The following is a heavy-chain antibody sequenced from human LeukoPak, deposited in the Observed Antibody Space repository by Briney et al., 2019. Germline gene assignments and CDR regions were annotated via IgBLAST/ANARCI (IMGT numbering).Heavy chain of an antibody. Sequence: ASVKVSCKASGGTFSSYAISWVRQAPGQGLEWMGWISAYNGNTNYAQKLQGRVTMTTDTSTSTAYMELRSLRSDDTAVYYCARDRSSNYVFHWFDPWGQGTLVTVSS. V-gene: IGHV1-18*01. CDR2: ISAYNGNT. CDR3: ARDRSSNYVFHWFDP. J-gene: IGHJ5*02. D-gene: IGHD4-11*01. CDR1: GGTFSSYA.